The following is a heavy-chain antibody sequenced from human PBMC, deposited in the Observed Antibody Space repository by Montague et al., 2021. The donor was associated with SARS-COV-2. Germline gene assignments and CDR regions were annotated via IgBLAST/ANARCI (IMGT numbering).Heavy chain of an antibody. Sequence: SLRLSCAASGYSFINYAMGWVRQAPGKGLEWVPVISGSGGNTYFADSVRGRFTISRDNSKITLYLQMNSLRAEDTAVYYCVRKNYYGSGSFSNFDYWGQGTLVTVSS. CDR2: ISGSGGNT. CDR3: VRKNYYGSGSFSNFDY. D-gene: IGHD3-10*01. V-gene: IGHV3-23*01. CDR1: GYSFINYA. J-gene: IGHJ4*02.